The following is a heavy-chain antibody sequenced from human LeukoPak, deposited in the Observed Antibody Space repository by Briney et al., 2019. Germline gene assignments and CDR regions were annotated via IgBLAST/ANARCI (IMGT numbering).Heavy chain of an antibody. J-gene: IGHJ3*02. CDR1: GFTFSSFE. V-gene: IGHV3-48*03. D-gene: IGHD4-17*01. Sequence: PGGSLRLSCAASGFTFSSFEMTWVRQAPGKGLDWLSYISSSGLTIYYAASVRGRFTISRDNANNSLYLQMNSLRAEDTAVYYCARERVTTGGDAFDIWGQGTMVTVSS. CDR2: ISSSGLTI. CDR3: ARERVTTGGDAFDI.